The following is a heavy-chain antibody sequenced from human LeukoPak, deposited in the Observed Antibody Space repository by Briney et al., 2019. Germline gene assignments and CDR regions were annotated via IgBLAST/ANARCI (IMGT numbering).Heavy chain of an antibody. V-gene: IGHV1-3*01. CDR1: GYTFTTCT. CDR2: INAGNGNT. Sequence: GASVKVSCKASGYTFTTCTIHWVRQAPGQRLEWMGWINAGNGNTKYSQNFQGRVTITRDTSASTAYMELSSLRSGDTAVYYCARDLSGWYYFDYWGQGTLVTVSS. J-gene: IGHJ4*02. CDR3: ARDLSGWYYFDY. D-gene: IGHD6-19*01.